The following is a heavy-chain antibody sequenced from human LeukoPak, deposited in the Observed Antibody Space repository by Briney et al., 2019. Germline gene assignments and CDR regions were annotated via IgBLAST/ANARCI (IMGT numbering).Heavy chain of an antibody. CDR3: AKDRTVGASYWYFDL. J-gene: IGHJ2*01. V-gene: IGHV3-23*01. D-gene: IGHD1-26*01. Sequence: GSLRLSCVASGVTLSNYAMSWARQAPGKGLELVSGISSSGSGGNTYYADSVKGRFTISRDSSRNTLFLRMNTLRAEDTAIYYCAKDRTVGASYWYFDLWGRGTLVTVSS. CDR1: GVTLSNYA. CDR2: ISSSGSGGNT.